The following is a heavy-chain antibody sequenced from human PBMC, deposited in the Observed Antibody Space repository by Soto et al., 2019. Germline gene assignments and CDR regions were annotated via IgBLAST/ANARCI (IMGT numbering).Heavy chain of an antibody. CDR1: GFTFSSVA. D-gene: IGHD6-6*01. J-gene: IGHJ4*02. CDR2: ISGSGDST. Sequence: GGSLRFSCAGSGFTFSSVAMTWVRQAPGKGLEWVSSISGSGDSTYYADSVKGRFTISRDNAKNTLYLQMNSLRAEDTAVYYCASGGSSLNFDSWGQGTLVTVSS. CDR3: ASGGSSLNFDS. V-gene: IGHV3-23*01.